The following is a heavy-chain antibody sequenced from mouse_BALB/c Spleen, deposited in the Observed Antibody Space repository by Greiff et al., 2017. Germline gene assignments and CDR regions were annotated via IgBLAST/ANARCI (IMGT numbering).Heavy chain of an antibody. CDR1: GFNINDTY. V-gene: IGHV14-3*02. CDR2: IDPANGNT. J-gene: IGHJ2*01. CDR3: ARIINTLVATDY. D-gene: IGHD1-1*01. Sequence: VQLKESGAELVKPGASVKFSCTASGFNINDTYMPWVKQTPEQGLEWIGRIDPANGNTKYDPKFQGKATITADTSSNTAYLQLSSLTSEDTAVYDCARIINTLVATDYWGQGTTVTVSS.